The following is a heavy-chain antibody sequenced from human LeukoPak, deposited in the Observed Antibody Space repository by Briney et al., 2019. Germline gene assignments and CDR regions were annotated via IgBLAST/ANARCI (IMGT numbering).Heavy chain of an antibody. CDR1: GGSISSSSYY. CDR2: IYYSGST. V-gene: IGHV4-39*01. Sequence: PSETLSLTCTVSGGSISSSSYYWGWIRQPPGKGLEWIGSIYYSGSTYYNPSLKSRVTISVDTSKNQFSLKLSSVTAADTAVDYCARLGYDILTLFDPWGQGTLVTVSS. D-gene: IGHD3-9*01. CDR3: ARLGYDILTLFDP. J-gene: IGHJ5*02.